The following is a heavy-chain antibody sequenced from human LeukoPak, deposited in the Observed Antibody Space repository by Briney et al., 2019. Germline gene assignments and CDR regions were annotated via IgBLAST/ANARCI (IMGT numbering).Heavy chain of an antibody. D-gene: IGHD3-10*01. J-gene: IGHJ4*02. CDR3: ARDGGSGSFSFDY. V-gene: IGHV4-30-2*01. CDR1: GGSIDSGGSS. CDR2: IYHSGSA. Sequence: SETLSLTCAVSGGSIDSGGSSWSWIRQPPGKGLEWIGYIYHSGSAYYAPSLKSRVTISVDRSKNQFSLQLSSVTTADTAVYYCARDGGSGSFSFDYWGQGTLVTVSS.